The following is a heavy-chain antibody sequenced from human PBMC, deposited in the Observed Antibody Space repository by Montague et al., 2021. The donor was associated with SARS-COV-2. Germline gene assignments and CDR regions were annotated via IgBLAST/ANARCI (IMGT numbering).Heavy chain of an antibody. Sequence: SLRLSCAASGFTFSSYAMHWVRQAPGKGLEWVAVISYDGTNKYYADSVKGRFTISRDNSKNTLYLQMNSLRAKDTAVYYCARDEDQVDSNYYFDYWGQGTLVTVSS. CDR2: ISYDGTNK. D-gene: IGHD2-2*01. CDR1: GFTFSSYA. CDR3: ARDEDQVDSNYYFDY. J-gene: IGHJ4*02. V-gene: IGHV3-30*04.